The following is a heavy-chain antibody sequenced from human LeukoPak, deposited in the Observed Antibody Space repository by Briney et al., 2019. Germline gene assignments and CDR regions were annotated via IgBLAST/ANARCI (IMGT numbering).Heavy chain of an antibody. CDR3: AKSLLTTASGTGRAFDL. CDR2: ISVSGDLT. Sequence: GGSPRLSCAASRFSFSAYPMGWVRRAPGRGLEWVSGISVSGDLTFHADPVKGRFTISRDNSKNTLYLQMNSLRADDTAEYYCAKSLLTTASGTGRAFDLWGQGTMVTVSS. CDR1: RFSFSAYP. D-gene: IGHD1-26*01. J-gene: IGHJ3*01. V-gene: IGHV3-23*01.